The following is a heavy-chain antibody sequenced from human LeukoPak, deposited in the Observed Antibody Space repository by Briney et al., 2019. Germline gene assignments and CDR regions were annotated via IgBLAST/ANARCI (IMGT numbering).Heavy chain of an antibody. J-gene: IGHJ4*02. V-gene: IGHV4-30-2*01. CDR3: ATISLYSSSWYPIGGSGY. D-gene: IGHD6-13*01. CDR1: GGSISSGGYS. CDR2: IYHSGST. Sequence: SETLSLTCAVSGGSISSGGYSWSWIRQPPGKGLEWIGYIYHSGSTYYNPSLKSRVTISVDRSKNQFSLKLSSVTAADTAVYYCATISLYSSSWYPIGGSGYWGQGTLVTVSS.